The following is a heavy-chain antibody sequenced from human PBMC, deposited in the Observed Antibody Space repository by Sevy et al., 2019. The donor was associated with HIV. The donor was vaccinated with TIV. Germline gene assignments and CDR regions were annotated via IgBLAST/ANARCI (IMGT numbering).Heavy chain of an antibody. D-gene: IGHD5-18*01. CDR3: ARARGYSYGYHYYYYMDV. CDR1: GFTVSSNY. J-gene: IGHJ6*03. Sequence: GGSLRLSCAASGFTVSSNYMSWVRQAPGKGLEWVSVIYSGGSTYYADSVKGRFTISRDNSKNTLYLQMNSLRAEDTAVYYCARARGYSYGYHYYYYMDVWGKGPRSPSP. CDR2: IYSGGST. V-gene: IGHV3-53*01.